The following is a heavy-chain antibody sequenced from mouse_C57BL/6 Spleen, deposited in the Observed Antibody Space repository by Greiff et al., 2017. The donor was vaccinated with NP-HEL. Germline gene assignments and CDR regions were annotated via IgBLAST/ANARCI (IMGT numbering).Heavy chain of an antibody. V-gene: IGHV14-1*01. D-gene: IGHD1-1*01. CDR3: TTLPSTVVARYYAMDY. Sequence: EVQLQESGAELVRPGASVKLSCTASGFNIKDYYMHWVKQRPEQGLEWIGRIDPEDGDTEYAPKFQGKATMTADTSSNTAYLQLSSLTSEDTAVYYCTTLPSTVVARYYAMDYWGQGTSVTVSS. J-gene: IGHJ4*01. CDR2: IDPEDGDT. CDR1: GFNIKDYY.